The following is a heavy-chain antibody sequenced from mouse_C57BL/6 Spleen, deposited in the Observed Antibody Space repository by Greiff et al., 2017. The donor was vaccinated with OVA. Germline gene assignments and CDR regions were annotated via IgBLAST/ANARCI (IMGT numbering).Heavy chain of an antibody. J-gene: IGHJ1*03. CDR1: GYTFTSYW. V-gene: IGHV1-55*01. Sequence: VQLQQPGAELVKPGASVKMSCKASGYTFTSYWITWVKQRPGQGLEWIGDIDPGSGSTNYNEKFKRKATLTVDTSSSTAYMQLSSLTSEDSAVYYCAREVYGSSYEGYFDDWGTGTTVTVSS. CDR2: IDPGSGST. CDR3: AREVYGSSYEGYFDD. D-gene: IGHD1-1*01.